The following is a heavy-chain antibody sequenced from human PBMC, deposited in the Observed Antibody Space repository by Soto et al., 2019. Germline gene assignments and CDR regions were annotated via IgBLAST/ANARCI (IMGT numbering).Heavy chain of an antibody. Sequence: EVQLVESGGGLVQPGGSLRLSCAASGFTFSSYAMHWVRQAPGKGLEYVSAISSNGGSTYYANSVKGRFTISRDNSKNTLYLQMVILIAVDMAVYYCASGPSYDFDYWGQGSLVTVSS. V-gene: IGHV3-64*01. CDR3: ASGPSYDFDY. CDR2: ISSNGGST. CDR1: GFTFSSYA. D-gene: IGHD3-10*01. J-gene: IGHJ4*02.